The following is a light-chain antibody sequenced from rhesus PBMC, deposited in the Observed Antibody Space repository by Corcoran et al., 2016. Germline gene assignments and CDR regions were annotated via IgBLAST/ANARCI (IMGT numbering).Light chain of an antibody. CDR1: QGITND. V-gene: IGKV1-25*01. CDR2: EAS. Sequence: DIQMTQSPSSLSASVGDRVTITCRASQGITNDLAWYQQKPGETPKLLKYEASSLQSGIPSRFSGSGSGTDFTLTFSSLQSEDFATYYFQHYYSTPYSFGQGTKVEIK. J-gene: IGKJ2*01. CDR3: QHYYSTPYS.